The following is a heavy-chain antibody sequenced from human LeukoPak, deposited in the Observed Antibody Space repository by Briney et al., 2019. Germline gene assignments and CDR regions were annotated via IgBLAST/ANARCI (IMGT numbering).Heavy chain of an antibody. Sequence: GGSLRLSCAASGFTFSSYWMHWVRQAPGKGLVWVSRINSDGSSTSYADSVKGRFTISRDNAKNMLYLQMNSLRAEDTAVYYCAREAREFYYYYYYGMDVWGQGTTVTVSS. CDR1: GFTFSSYW. J-gene: IGHJ6*02. D-gene: IGHD3-10*01. CDR3: AREAREFYYYYYYGMDV. CDR2: INSDGSST. V-gene: IGHV3-74*01.